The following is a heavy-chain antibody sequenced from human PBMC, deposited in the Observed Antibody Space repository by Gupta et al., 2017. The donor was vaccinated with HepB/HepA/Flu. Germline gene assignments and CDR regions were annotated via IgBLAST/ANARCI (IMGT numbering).Heavy chain of an antibody. V-gene: IGHV3-30*18. Sequence: QVQLVESGGGVVQPGRSLRLSCAASGFTFSSYGMHWVRQAPGKGLEWVAVISYDGSKIYDADSVKGRFTIARDNSKNTLYMKMNSLRAEETAVYYCAKSPRGYDIEYWGQGMLVTVSS. CDR1: GFTFSSYG. J-gene: IGHJ4*02. CDR3: AKSPRGYDIEY. D-gene: IGHD5-18*01. CDR2: ISYDGSKI.